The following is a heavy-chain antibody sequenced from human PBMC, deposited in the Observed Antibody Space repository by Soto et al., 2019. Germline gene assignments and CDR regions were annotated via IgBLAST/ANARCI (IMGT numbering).Heavy chain of an antibody. CDR1: GFAFSTSD. CDR2: IGPGGDT. CDR3: VREGKIGAWDDWDFDL. D-gene: IGHD2-21*02. J-gene: IGHJ2*01. V-gene: IGHV3-13*04. Sequence: EVQLVEPGGGLVQSGGSLRLSCAASGFAFSTSDFHWVRQAPGKGLEWLSAIGPGGDTYYPDSVRGRFTISRENAKNSLYLQVNSLRAGETAVYYCVREGKIGAWDDWDFDLWGRGTLVTVSS.